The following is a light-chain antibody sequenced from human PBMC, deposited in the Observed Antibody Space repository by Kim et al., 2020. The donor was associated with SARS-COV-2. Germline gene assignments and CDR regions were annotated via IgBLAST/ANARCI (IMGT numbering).Light chain of an antibody. J-gene: IGKJ2*01. Sequence: SPGERATISCRASQSVSSCLAWYQQKPGQAPRLLIYDASNRATGIPARFSGSGSGTDFTLTISSLEPEDFAVYYCQQRSNWPPYTFGQGTKLEI. CDR1: QSVSSC. V-gene: IGKV3-11*01. CDR2: DAS. CDR3: QQRSNWPPYT.